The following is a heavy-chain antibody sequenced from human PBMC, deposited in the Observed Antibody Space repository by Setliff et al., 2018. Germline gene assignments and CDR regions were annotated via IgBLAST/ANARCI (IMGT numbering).Heavy chain of an antibody. CDR2: ISGSGGSS. V-gene: IGHV3-23*01. CDR1: GFTFSSYA. J-gene: IGHJ6*02. D-gene: IGHD2-15*01. CDR3: ARDYGFCSGGSCSYCGMDV. Sequence: QTGGSLRLSCAASGFTFSSYAMSWVRQAPGKGLEWVSAISGSGGSSYYADSVKGRFTISRDNSKNTLYLQMNSLRAEDTAVYYCARDYGFCSGGSCSYCGMDVWGQGTTVTVSS.